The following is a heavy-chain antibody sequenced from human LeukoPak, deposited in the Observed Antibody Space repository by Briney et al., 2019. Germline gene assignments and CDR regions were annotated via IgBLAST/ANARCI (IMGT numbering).Heavy chain of an antibody. V-gene: IGHV3-7*03. Sequence: GGSLRLSCAASGFTFSDYYMNWARQAPGKGLEWVASINHNGNVNYYVDSVKGRFTISRDNAKNSLYLQMSNLRAEDTAVYFCARGGGLDVWGQGATVTVSS. CDR3: ARGGGLDV. J-gene: IGHJ6*02. D-gene: IGHD3-16*01. CDR1: GFTFSDYY. CDR2: INHNGNVN.